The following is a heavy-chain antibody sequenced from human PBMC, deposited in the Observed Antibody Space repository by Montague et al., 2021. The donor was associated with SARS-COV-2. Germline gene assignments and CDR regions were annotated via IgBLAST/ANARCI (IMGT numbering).Heavy chain of an antibody. D-gene: IGHD6-19*01. J-gene: IGHJ6*02. CDR1: GFIFSNYA. Sequence: SLRLSCAASGFIFSNYAMTWVRQAPEKGLEWVSTMSGSGVRRDYADSVKGRFTISRDSSKNTLYLQMNSLRVEDTAVYCCAKDTATIRIAVALMDVWGQGTTVIVSS. V-gene: IGHV3-23*01. CDR3: AKDTATIRIAVALMDV. CDR2: MSGSGVRR.